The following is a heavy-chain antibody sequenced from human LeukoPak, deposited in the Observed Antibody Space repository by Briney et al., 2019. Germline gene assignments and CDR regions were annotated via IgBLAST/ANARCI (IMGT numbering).Heavy chain of an antibody. D-gene: IGHD3-22*01. J-gene: IGHJ4*02. Sequence: GGSLRPSCTASGFTFGDYAMSWVRQAPGKGLEWVGSIRSKAYGGTTEYAASVKGRFTISRDDSKSIAYLQMNSLKTEDTAVYYCTRDGPYYYDNSVPDYWGQGTLVTVSS. CDR1: GFTFGDYA. CDR2: IRSKAYGGTT. V-gene: IGHV3-49*04. CDR3: TRDGPYYYDNSVPDY.